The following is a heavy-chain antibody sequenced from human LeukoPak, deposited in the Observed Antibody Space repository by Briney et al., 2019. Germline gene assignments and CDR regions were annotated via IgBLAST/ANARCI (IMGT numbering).Heavy chain of an antibody. V-gene: IGHV1-69*13. Sequence: EASVKVSCTASGGTFSSYAISWVRQAPGQGLEWMGGIIPIFGTANYAQKFQGRVTITADESTSTAYMELSSLRSEDTAVYYCARDAISHEYYFDYWGQGTLVTVSS. CDR2: IIPIFGTA. CDR1: GGTFSSYA. J-gene: IGHJ4*02. CDR3: ARDAISHEYYFDY.